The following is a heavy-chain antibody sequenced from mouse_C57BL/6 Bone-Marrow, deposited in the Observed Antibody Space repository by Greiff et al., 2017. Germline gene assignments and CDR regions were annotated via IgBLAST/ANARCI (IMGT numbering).Heavy chain of an antibody. V-gene: IGHV1-55*01. Sequence: VQLQQPGAELVKPGASVKMSCKASGYTFTSYWLTWVKQRPGQGLEWIGDIYPGSGSTNYNEKFKSKATLTVDTSSSTADMQLSSLTSEDSAVYYCARPSFYYYGSSYGYFDVWGTGATVTVSS. CDR3: ARPSFYYYGSSYGYFDV. D-gene: IGHD1-1*01. J-gene: IGHJ1*03. CDR2: IYPGSGST. CDR1: GYTFTSYW.